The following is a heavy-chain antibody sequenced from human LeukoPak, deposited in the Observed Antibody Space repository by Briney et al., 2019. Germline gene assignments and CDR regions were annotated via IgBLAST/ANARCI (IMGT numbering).Heavy chain of an antibody. Sequence: ASVKVSCTVSGYTLTELSMHWVRQAPGKGLEWMGGFDPEDGETIYAQKFQGRVTMTEDTSTDTAYMELSSLRSEDTAVYYCATSGSGSYWVDYWGQGTLVTVSS. CDR3: ATSGSGSYWVDY. V-gene: IGHV1-24*01. CDR2: FDPEDGET. D-gene: IGHD3-10*01. CDR1: GYTLTELS. J-gene: IGHJ4*02.